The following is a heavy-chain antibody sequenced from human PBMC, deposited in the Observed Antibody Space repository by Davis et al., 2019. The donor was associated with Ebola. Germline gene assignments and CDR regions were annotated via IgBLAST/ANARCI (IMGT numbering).Heavy chain of an antibody. J-gene: IGHJ6*02. CDR1: GYTLTELS. D-gene: IGHD2-2*01. Sequence: ASVTVSCKVSGYTLTELSMHWLRQAPGKGLEWMGGFDPEDGETIYAQKFQGRVTMTEDTYTDTAYMELSSLRSEDTAVYYCATGYCSSTSCHYYYYGMDVWGQGTTVTVSS. CDR2: FDPEDGET. V-gene: IGHV1-24*01. CDR3: ATGYCSSTSCHYYYYGMDV.